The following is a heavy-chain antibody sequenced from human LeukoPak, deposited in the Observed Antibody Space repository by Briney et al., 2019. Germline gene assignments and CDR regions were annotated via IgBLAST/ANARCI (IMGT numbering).Heavy chain of an antibody. J-gene: IGHJ3*02. D-gene: IGHD4-11*01. V-gene: IGHV3-13*01. CDR2: IGTAGDT. CDR1: GFTFSSYD. Sequence: GGSLRLSCAASGFTFSSYDMHWVRQATGKGLEWVSAIGTAGDTYYPGSVKGRFTISRENAKNSLYLQMNSLRAGDTAVYYCARGSSSSGNPGDYGNPFDIWGQGTMVTVSS. CDR3: ARGSSSSGNPGDYGNPFDI.